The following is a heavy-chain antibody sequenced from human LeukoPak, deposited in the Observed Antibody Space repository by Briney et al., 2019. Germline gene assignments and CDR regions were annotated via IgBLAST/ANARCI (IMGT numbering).Heavy chain of an antibody. CDR1: GFXFGTYA. CDR3: ARDLSARSFDY. Sequence: GGSLRLSCAASGFXFGTYAIHWVRQPPGKGLGWVAVISYHGSNNYYADSVKGRFTISRDNSKNTLYLQTNSLRAEDTAVYYCARDLSARSFDYWGQGTLVTVSS. D-gene: IGHD3-16*02. J-gene: IGHJ4*02. CDR2: ISYHGSNN. V-gene: IGHV3-30-3*01.